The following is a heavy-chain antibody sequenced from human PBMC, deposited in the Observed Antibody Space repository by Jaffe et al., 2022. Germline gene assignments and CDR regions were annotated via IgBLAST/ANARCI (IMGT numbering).Heavy chain of an antibody. V-gene: IGHV3-30*02. J-gene: IGHJ4*02. CDR1: GFTFNNYG. Sequence: QVQLVESGGGVVQPGGSLRLSCAPSGFTFNNYGMHWVRQAPGKGLEWVACIQYDGNYKYYADSVKGRFTISRDNSKNTLYLQMNGLRTEDTAVYYCAKEGYISGWYGSFEYWGQGTLVTVSS. CDR3: AKEGYISGWYGSFEY. CDR2: IQYDGNYK. D-gene: IGHD6-19*01.